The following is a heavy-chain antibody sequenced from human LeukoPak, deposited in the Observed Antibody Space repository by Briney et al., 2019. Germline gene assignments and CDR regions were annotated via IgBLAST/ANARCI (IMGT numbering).Heavy chain of an antibody. Sequence: KSSETLSLTCAVSGGSISSYYWSWIRQPAGKGLEWIGRIYTSGSTNYNPSLKSRVTMSVDTSKNQFSLKLSSVTAADTAVYYCARDRNYGILTGYWVPFDYWGQGTLVTVSS. V-gene: IGHV4-4*07. CDR2: IYTSGST. D-gene: IGHD3-9*01. CDR3: ARDRNYGILTGYWVPFDY. CDR1: GGSISSYY. J-gene: IGHJ4*02.